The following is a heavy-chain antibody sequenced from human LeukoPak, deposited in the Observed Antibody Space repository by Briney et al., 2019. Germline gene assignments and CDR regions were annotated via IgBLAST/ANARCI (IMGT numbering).Heavy chain of an antibody. CDR1: GGSISSSSYY. J-gene: IGHJ4*02. V-gene: IGHV4-39*07. CDR2: ISQFGST. Sequence: PSETLSLTCTVSGGSISSSSYYWGWIRQPPGRGLEWIGEISQFGSTDYNPSLKSRVTISVDTSRGRFSLKVTSVTAADTAVYYCARGGHSNHDPFDYWGQGTLVTVSS. D-gene: IGHD4-11*01. CDR3: ARGGHSNHDPFDY.